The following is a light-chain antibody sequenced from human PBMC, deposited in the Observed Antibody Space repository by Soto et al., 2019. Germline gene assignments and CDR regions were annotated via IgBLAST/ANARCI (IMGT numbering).Light chain of an antibody. CDR3: HQYGNSAFT. J-gene: IGKJ5*01. CDR1: QSISRTY. V-gene: IGKV3-20*01. Sequence: VLTQPPGTLSLSLGERATLSCRARQSISRTYSATYQQQPGQAPSLIIDGASTSATDLPDRFSGSESGTDFNCTISRLEPEGCEVYYCHQYGNSAFTFSQG. CDR2: GAS.